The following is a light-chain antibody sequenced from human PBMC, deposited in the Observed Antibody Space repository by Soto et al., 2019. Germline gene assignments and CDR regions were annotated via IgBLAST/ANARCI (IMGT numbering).Light chain of an antibody. V-gene: IGLV2-14*03. CDR1: SRDVGAYDY. CDR2: YDD. Sequence: QSALSQPASVSGSPGQSITISCTVTSRDVGAYDYVSWYLQYPDKAPQLLIYYDDHRPSGVSSRFSGSKSGNTASLTISGLQAEDEGDYYCCSYADGSIYFFGTGTKAT. CDR3: CSYADGSIYF. J-gene: IGLJ1*01.